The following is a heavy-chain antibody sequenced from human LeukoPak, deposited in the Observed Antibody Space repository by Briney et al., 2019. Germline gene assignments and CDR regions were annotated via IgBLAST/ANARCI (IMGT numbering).Heavy chain of an antibody. CDR3: ARAPYYYYYYMDV. CDR1: GGSISSGGYS. CDR2: IYYTGST. Sequence: SETLSLTCAVSGGSISSGGYSWSWIRQPPGKGLEWIGFIYYTGSTYYNPSLKSRAIISIDTSKNHFSLKLSSVTAADTAVYYCARAPYYYYYYMDVWGKGTTVTISS. J-gene: IGHJ6*03. V-gene: IGHV4-30-4*07.